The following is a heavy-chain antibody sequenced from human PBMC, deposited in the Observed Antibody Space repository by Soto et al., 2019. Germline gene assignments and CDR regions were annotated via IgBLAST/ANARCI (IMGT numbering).Heavy chain of an antibody. J-gene: IGHJ4*02. Sequence: QVQLVESGGGVVQPGRSLRLSCAASGFTFSTYGMHWVRQAPGKGLEWVAVIWYDGSNKYYADSVKGRFTISRDNSKDTLYLQMNSLSAEDTAVYYCARDFYGGNTGSDYWGQGTLVTVSS. CDR2: IWYDGSNK. D-gene: IGHD4-17*01. CDR3: ARDFYGGNTGSDY. CDR1: GFTFSTYG. V-gene: IGHV3-33*01.